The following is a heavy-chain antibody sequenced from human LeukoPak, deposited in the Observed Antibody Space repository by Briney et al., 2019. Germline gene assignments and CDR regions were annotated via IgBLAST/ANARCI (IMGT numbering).Heavy chain of an antibody. CDR1: GFDFYNSW. Sequence: GGSLRLSCAASGFDFYNSWMTWVRQAPGTGLEWVAHINGDGSEKYYMDSVKGRFTISRDNAKNLVYLQMNSLRAEDTALYYCARDSGGRLSDGTTHYDVFDIWGQGTKVTVSS. J-gene: IGHJ3*02. CDR3: ARDSGGRLSDGTTHYDVFDI. CDR2: INGDGSEK. V-gene: IGHV3-7*04. D-gene: IGHD1-7*01.